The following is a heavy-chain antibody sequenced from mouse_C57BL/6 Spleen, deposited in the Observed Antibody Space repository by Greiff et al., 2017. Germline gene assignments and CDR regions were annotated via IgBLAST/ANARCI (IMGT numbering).Heavy chain of an antibody. Sequence: EVQLQQSGPELVKPGASVKISCKASGYTFTDYYMNWVKQSHGKSLEWIGDINPNNGGTSYNQKFKGKATLTVDTSSSTAYMELRSLTSVDSAVYYCARPAYYLFAYWGQGTLVTVSA. J-gene: IGHJ3*01. CDR3: ARPAYYLFAY. D-gene: IGHD2-10*01. CDR2: INPNNGGT. V-gene: IGHV1-26*01. CDR1: GYTFTDYY.